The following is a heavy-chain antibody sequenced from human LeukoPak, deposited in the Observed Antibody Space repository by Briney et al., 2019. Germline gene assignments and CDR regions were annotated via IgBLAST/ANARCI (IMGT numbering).Heavy chain of an antibody. D-gene: IGHD3-22*01. CDR3: ARGVGVDSLRRLDP. J-gene: IGHJ5*02. CDR2: INPNSGGT. CDR1: GYTFTAYY. Sequence: ASVKVSCKPSGYTFTAYYIHWVRQAPGQGLEWMGWINPNSGGTDYAQKFQGRVTMTRDTSISTVYMELSRLTYDDTAVYYCARGVGVDSLRRLDPWGQGTLGTVSS. V-gene: IGHV1-2*02.